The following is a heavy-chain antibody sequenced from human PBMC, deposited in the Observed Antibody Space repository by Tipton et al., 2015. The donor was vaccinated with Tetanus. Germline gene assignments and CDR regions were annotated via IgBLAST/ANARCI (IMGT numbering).Heavy chain of an antibody. Sequence: TLSLTCTVSGGSVSGGDYHWSWIRQPPGKGLEWIASIYFEGSTYYSPSLESRVTIAVDTSQNVFSLRLTSVNDADTAVYYCARDSYYSSRWSFADYWGQGTLVTVSS. CDR1: GGSVSGGDYH. CDR2: IYFEGST. V-gene: IGHV4-39*02. J-gene: IGHJ4*02. D-gene: IGHD3-22*01. CDR3: ARDSYYSSRWSFADY.